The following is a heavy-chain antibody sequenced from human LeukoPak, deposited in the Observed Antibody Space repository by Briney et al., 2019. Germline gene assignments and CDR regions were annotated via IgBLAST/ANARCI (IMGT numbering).Heavy chain of an antibody. Sequence: SETLSLICSVSGGSINRDYWSWIRQSPGKGLEWIGYIHYRGSTNYNPSLKSRVTMSVDTSGRHFSLKLTSVTAADSAIYYCATFGINNWFDPWGQGTLVAVSS. CDR1: GGSINRDY. J-gene: IGHJ5*02. D-gene: IGHD1-14*01. V-gene: IGHV4-59*01. CDR3: ATFGINNWFDP. CDR2: IHYRGST.